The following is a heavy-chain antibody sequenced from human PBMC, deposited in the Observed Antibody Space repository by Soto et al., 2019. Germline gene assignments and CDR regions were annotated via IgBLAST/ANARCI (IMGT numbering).Heavy chain of an antibody. J-gene: IGHJ3*02. D-gene: IGHD3-22*01. Sequence: ASVKVSCTASGYTFTSYGISCVRQAPGQGLEWMGWISAYNGNTNYAQKLQGRVTITRDTSASTAYMELSSLRSEDTAVYYCAVLGYYDSSGYPMAFDIWGQGTMVTVSS. CDR2: ISAYNGNT. CDR3: AVLGYYDSSGYPMAFDI. CDR1: GYTFTSYG. V-gene: IGHV1-18*01.